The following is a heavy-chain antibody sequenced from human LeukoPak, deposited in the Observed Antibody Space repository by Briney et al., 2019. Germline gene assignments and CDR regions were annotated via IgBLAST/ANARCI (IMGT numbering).Heavy chain of an antibody. Sequence: PGGSLRLSCAASGFTFSSYAMSWVRQAPGKGLEWVSAISGSGGSTYYADSVRGRFTISRDNSKNTLYLQMNSLRAEDTAVYYCAKDFGRSRYYDSSDDAFDIWGQGTMVTVSS. CDR1: GFTFSSYA. V-gene: IGHV3-23*01. J-gene: IGHJ3*02. D-gene: IGHD3-22*01. CDR3: AKDFGRSRYYDSSDDAFDI. CDR2: ISGSGGST.